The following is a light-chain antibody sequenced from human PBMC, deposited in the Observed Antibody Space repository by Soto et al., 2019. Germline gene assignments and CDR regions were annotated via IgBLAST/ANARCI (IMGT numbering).Light chain of an antibody. CDR3: QVWDTGSDHPWV. Sequence: SYELTQPPSVSVAPGKTARITCGGNNIGSKSVHWYQQKPGQAPMLVISYDSDRPSGIPERFSGSNSGNTATLTISRVEAGDEADYYCQVWDTGSDHPWVFGGGTKLTVL. CDR2: YDS. J-gene: IGLJ3*02. CDR1: NIGSKS. V-gene: IGLV3-21*04.